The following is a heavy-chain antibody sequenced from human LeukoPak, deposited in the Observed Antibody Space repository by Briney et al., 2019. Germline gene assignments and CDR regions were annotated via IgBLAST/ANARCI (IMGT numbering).Heavy chain of an antibody. CDR2: IIPIFGTA. CDR3: ARSPLESGRSYYYYMDV. D-gene: IGHD3-3*01. CDR1: GGTFSSYA. V-gene: IGHV1-69*06. J-gene: IGHJ6*03. Sequence: ASVTVSCKASGGTFSSYAISWVRQAPGQGLEWMGGIIPIFGTANYAQKFQGRVTITADKSTSTAYMELSSLRSEDTAVYYCARSPLESGRSYYYYMDVWGKGTTVTVSS.